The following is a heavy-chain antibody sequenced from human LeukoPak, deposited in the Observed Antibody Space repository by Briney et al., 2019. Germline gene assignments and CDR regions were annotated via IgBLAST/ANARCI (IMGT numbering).Heavy chain of an antibody. J-gene: IGHJ4*02. CDR2: IYHSGNT. CDR1: GVSISSGGYY. Sequence: SQTLSLTCTVSGVSISSGGYYWSWIRQPPGEGLEWIGYIYHSGNTYYNPPLRGRVTISVDRSKNQFSLRLSSVTAADTAVYYCARFNVGYFDYWGQGTLVTVSS. V-gene: IGHV4-30-2*01. CDR3: ARFNVGYFDY. D-gene: IGHD1-26*01.